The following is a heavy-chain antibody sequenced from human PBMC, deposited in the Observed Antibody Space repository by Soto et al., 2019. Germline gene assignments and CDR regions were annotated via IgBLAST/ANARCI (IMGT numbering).Heavy chain of an antibody. Sequence: QVQLVQSGAEVKKPGASVKVSCKTSGHSLINYYMHWVRQAPGQGLDWLGKIDPSGNGTSYAERFQGRITLTSDTSTKTVYVELSRLRSEDTVIYYCAINYYDSSGYLYWGQGTLVTVPS. D-gene: IGHD3-22*01. CDR1: GHSLINYY. V-gene: IGHV1-46*01. CDR3: AINYYDSSGYLY. J-gene: IGHJ4*02. CDR2: IDPSGNGT.